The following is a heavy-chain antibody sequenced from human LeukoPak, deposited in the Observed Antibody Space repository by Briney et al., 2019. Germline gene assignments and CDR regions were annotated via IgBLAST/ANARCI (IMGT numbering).Heavy chain of an antibody. D-gene: IGHD2-15*01. V-gene: IGHV3-23*01. CDR1: GFTFSSYG. CDR3: AKDACEGGGCFGWFDP. Sequence: PGGSLRLSCAASGFTFSSYGMSWVRQAPGKGLEWVSGIVGSDGSTYYADSVKGRFTISRDNSKNTLYLQMNSLRAEDTAVYYCAKDACEGGGCFGWFDPWGQGTLVTVSS. J-gene: IGHJ5*02. CDR2: IVGSDGST.